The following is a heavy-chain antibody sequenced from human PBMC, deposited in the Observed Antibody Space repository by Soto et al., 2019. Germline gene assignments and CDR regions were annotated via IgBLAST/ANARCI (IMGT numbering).Heavy chain of an antibody. CDR1: GFTFSIYW. CDR2: INADGNYT. Sequence: EVQLVESGGGLVQPGGSLRLSCAASGFTFSIYWMHWVRQVPGKGLVWVSRINADGNYTSNADFVKGRFTVSRDNDKNTLYLQMDSLRSEDTAVYFCARGGAYGDYRSDYWGQGTLVTVSS. CDR3: ARGGAYGDYRSDY. V-gene: IGHV3-74*01. J-gene: IGHJ4*02. D-gene: IGHD4-17*01.